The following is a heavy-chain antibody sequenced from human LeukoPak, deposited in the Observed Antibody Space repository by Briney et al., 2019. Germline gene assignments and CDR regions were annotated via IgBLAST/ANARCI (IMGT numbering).Heavy chain of an antibody. D-gene: IGHD5-18*01. V-gene: IGHV3-23*01. CDR3: AKDGGYRRYYFDY. CDR2: ISGSGGST. Sequence: GGSLRLSCAASGFTFSSYAMSWVRQAPGKGLEWVSAISGSGGSTYYADSVKGRFTISRDSSKNTLYLQMNSLRAEDTAVYYCAKDGGYRRYYFDYWGQGTLVTVSS. J-gene: IGHJ4*02. CDR1: GFTFSSYA.